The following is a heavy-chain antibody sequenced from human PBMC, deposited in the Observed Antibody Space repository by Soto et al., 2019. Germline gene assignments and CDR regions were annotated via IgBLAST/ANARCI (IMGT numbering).Heavy chain of an antibody. Sequence: GGSLRLSCAASGLTFSSYAMSWVRQAPGKGLEWVSAISGSGGSTYYADSVKGRFTISRDNSKNTLYLQMNSLRAEDTAVYYCAKILVGATRYFQHWGQGTLVTVSS. D-gene: IGHD1-26*01. V-gene: IGHV3-23*01. CDR1: GLTFSSYA. CDR3: AKILVGATRYFQH. CDR2: ISGSGGST. J-gene: IGHJ1*01.